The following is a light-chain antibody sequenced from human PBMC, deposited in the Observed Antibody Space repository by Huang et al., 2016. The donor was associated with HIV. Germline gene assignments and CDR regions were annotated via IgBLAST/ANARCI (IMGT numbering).Light chain of an antibody. CDR1: QSVGNS. V-gene: IGKV3-11*01. CDR2: DAI. J-gene: IGKJ1*01. Sequence: EVVLTQSPATLSLFPGERAILSCRASQSVGNSLVWYQQKPGQAPRLLLYDAIIRATGVPARFSGGGSGTDFALTIYGLEPEDFAVYYCQQRSSWWTFGHGTKVEI. CDR3: QQRSSWWT.